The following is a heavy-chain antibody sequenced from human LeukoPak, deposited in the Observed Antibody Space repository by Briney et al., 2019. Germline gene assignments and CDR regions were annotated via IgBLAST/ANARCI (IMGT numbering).Heavy chain of an antibody. V-gene: IGHV1-69*06. Sequence: ASVKVSCKASGGTFSSYAISWVRQAPGQGLEWMGGIIPIFGTANYAQKFQGRVTITADKSTSTAYMELSSLRSEDTAVYYCASGYCSGGSCYSGFDYWGQGTLVTASS. CDR3: ASGYCSGGSCYSGFDY. CDR2: IIPIFGTA. D-gene: IGHD2-15*01. J-gene: IGHJ4*02. CDR1: GGTFSSYA.